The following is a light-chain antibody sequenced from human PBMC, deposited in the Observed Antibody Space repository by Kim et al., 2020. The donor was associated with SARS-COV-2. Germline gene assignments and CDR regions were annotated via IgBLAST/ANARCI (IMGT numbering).Light chain of an antibody. Sequence: PGERVHRSRRVTEWVNRNPASVPQKPRPPPRLLVYGGSVTPTYIPARFSGSGSKTEYTLTVTSLQSEDFAIYYCQQYDEWPWTFGQGTKVDIK. CDR2: GGS. V-gene: IGKV3-15*01. CDR1: EWVNRN. CDR3: QQYDEWPWT. J-gene: IGKJ1*01.